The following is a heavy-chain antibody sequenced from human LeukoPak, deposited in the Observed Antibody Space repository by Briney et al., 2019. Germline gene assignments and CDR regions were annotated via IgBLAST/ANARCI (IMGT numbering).Heavy chain of an antibody. V-gene: IGHV3-48*01. J-gene: IGHJ3*02. D-gene: IGHD6-19*01. CDR1: GFTFSSYS. CDR2: ISSSSSTI. CDR3: ARPFYSSGWNAFDI. Sequence: GGSLRLSCAASGFTFSSYSMNWVRQAPGKRLEWVSYISSSSSTIYYADSVKGRFTISRDNAKNSLYLQMNSLRAEDTAVYYCARPFYSSGWNAFDIWGQGTMVTVSS.